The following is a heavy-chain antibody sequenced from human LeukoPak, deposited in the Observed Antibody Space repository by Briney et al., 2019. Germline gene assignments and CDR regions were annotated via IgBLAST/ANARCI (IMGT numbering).Heavy chain of an antibody. D-gene: IGHD2/OR15-2a*01. V-gene: IGHV4-4*02. J-gene: IGHJ4*02. CDR1: GGSISSTNW. CDR2: VNVLGNT. CDR3: AREGGPFRPLDY. Sequence: KSSVTLSLTCGVSGGSISSTNWWTWVRQPPGKGLEWIGEVNVLGNTNYNPSLESRVTISIDKSENHVSLKLTSVTAADTAVYYCAREGGPFRPLDYSGQGTLVTVSS.